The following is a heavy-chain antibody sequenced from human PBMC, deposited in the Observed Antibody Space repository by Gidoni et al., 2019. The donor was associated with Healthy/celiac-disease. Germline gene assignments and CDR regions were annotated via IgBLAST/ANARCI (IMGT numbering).Heavy chain of an antibody. V-gene: IGHV3-9*01. CDR3: AKDYDFWSGYPESGMDV. J-gene: IGHJ6*02. CDR1: GFTFADYA. Sequence: EVQLVESGGGLVPPGRSLRLACAASGFTFADYAMHWVRHAPGKGVGGFSGISWNIGSIGYADSVKGRFTISRDNAKNSLYLQMNSLRAEDTALYYCAKDYDFWSGYPESGMDVWGQGTTVTVSS. D-gene: IGHD3-3*01. CDR2: ISWNIGSI.